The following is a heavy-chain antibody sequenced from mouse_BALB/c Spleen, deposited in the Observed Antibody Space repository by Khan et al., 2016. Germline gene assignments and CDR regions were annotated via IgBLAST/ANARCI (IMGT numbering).Heavy chain of an antibody. V-gene: IGHV1-4*01. Sequence: QVRLQQSGAELAKPGASVKMSCKASGYTFTNYYIHWVKQRPGQGLEWIGYINPRIDYTEYNQKFKDKATLTADKSSSTDYMQLTSLTSEDSAVYCCARDLGRGYWGQGTTLTVSS. CDR2: INPRIDYT. D-gene: IGHD4-1*01. J-gene: IGHJ2*01. CDR1: GYTFTNYY. CDR3: ARDLGRGY.